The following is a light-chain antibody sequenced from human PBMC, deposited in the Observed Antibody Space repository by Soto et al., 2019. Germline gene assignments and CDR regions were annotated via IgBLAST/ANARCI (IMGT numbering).Light chain of an antibody. J-gene: IGLJ1*01. CDR1: SSNIGAGYE. CDR3: QSYDSSLSGYV. Sequence: QSVLTQPPSVSEAPGQRVTISCTGSSSNIGAGYEAHWYQQVPGTAPKLLIYENNNRPSGVPDRFSGSKCGTSASLAITGLQAEDEAEYYCQSYDSSLSGYVFGTGTKVNVL. CDR2: ENN. V-gene: IGLV1-40*01.